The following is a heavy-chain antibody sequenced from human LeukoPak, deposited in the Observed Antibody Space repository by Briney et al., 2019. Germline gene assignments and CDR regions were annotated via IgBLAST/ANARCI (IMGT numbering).Heavy chain of an antibody. V-gene: IGHV3-53*01. CDR3: ARHYYDTSGYYYSLLN. Sequence: GGSLRLSCAASGFTVSSNYMSWVRQAPGKGLEWVSVFKSGGSTYYADSVKGRFTIPRDNSKNTVYLQMNSLRAEDTAVYYCARHYYDTSGYYYSLLNWGQGTLVTVSS. D-gene: IGHD3-22*01. CDR2: FKSGGST. J-gene: IGHJ4*02. CDR1: GFTVSSNY.